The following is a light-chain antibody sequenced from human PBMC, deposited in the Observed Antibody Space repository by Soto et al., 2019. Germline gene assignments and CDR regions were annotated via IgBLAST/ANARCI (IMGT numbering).Light chain of an antibody. Sequence: EIVLTQSPGTLSLSPGERATLSCRASQSVSSNYLAWYQKSPGQPPSLLIYGASRRATGIPDRFTGSGFGTDFTLTISRLAPEDLAVYYCQQYGGSPRTFGQGTKVELK. CDR3: QQYGGSPRT. CDR1: QSVSSNY. J-gene: IGKJ1*01. V-gene: IGKV3-20*01. CDR2: GAS.